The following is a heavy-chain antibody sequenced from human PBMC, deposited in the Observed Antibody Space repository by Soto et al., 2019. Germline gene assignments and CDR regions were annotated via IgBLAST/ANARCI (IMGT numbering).Heavy chain of an antibody. V-gene: IGHV2-5*02. Sequence: QITLNESGPALVKPTQTLTLTCTFSGFSLNTRDVGVGWIRQPPGKALEWLGVVYWDDDKTYSPSLKSRLTITKDTPKNQVVLRMTKMDPVDTATYYCARSRGGVASFWCQGTLVTVSS. J-gene: IGHJ4*02. D-gene: IGHD3-16*01. CDR1: GFSLNTRDVG. CDR3: ARSRGGVASF. CDR2: VYWDDDK.